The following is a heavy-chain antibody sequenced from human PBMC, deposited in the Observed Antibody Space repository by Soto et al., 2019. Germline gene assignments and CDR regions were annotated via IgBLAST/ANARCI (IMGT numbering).Heavy chain of an antibody. CDR1: GFTFSTYA. CDR3: AKGGYYYDSSGYW. D-gene: IGHD3-22*01. J-gene: IGHJ4*02. Sequence: EVQLLESGGGLVQSGGSLRLSCAASGFTFSTYAMSWVRQAPGKGLEWVSTISGSGGSTYYADSVKGRFTISRDNSKNTLYLQMNRLRAEDTAVYYCAKGGYYYDSSGYWWGQGTLVTVSS. V-gene: IGHV3-23*01. CDR2: ISGSGGST.